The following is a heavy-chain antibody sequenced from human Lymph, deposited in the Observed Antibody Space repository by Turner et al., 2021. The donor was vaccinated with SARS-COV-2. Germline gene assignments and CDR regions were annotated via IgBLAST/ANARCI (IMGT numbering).Heavy chain of an antibody. CDR2: ISSSSSYI. Sequence: EVQLVESGGGLVKAGGSLRLSCAASGFTFSTYSMNWVRQAPGKGLEWISSISSSSSYIYYADSVKGRFTISSDDAKNSLYLQMNSLRAEDTAVYYCARDIPTTADYFDYWGQGTLVTVSS. J-gene: IGHJ4*02. CDR1: GFTFSTYS. CDR3: ARDIPTTADYFDY. V-gene: IGHV3-21*01. D-gene: IGHD4-17*01.